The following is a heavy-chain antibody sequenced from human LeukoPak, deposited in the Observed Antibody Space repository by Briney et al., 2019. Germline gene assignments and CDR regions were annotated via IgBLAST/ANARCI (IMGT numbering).Heavy chain of an antibody. V-gene: IGHV4-39*01. CDR1: GGSISSSSYY. Sequence: SETLSLTCTVSGGSISSSSYYWGWIRQPPGKGLEWIGSIYYSGSTYYNPSLKSRVTISVDTSKNQFSLKLSSVTAADTAVYYCARGSSGWVYDYWGQGTLVTVSS. J-gene: IGHJ4*02. CDR2: IYYSGST. CDR3: ARGSSGWVYDY. D-gene: IGHD6-19*01.